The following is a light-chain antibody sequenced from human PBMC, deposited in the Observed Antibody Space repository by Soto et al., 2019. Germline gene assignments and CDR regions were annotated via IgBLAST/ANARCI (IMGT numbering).Light chain of an antibody. CDR3: QPYNTFSIT. CDR1: QTINNW. CDR2: EAS. Sequence: DIQMTQSPSTLSASVGDRVTITCRASQTINNWLAWYQQRPGKAPKLLIYEASTLEGGVPSRFSGSGSGTEFTLNISSLQHDDFGTYYCQPYNTFSITFGGGTKVEIK. V-gene: IGKV1-5*03. J-gene: IGKJ4*01.